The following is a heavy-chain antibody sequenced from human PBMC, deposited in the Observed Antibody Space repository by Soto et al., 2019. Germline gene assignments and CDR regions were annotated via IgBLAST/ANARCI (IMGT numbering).Heavy chain of an antibody. CDR1: RGTFSCYA. V-gene: IGHV1-69*13. CDR3: GRDDSLAQWPLD. J-gene: IGHJ4*02. CDR2: IIPIFGTA. Sequence: GPSVKVCLRAFRGTFSCYAISWVRQAPGQGLEWMGGIIPIFGTANYAQKFQGRVTITADESTSTAYMELSSLRSEDTAVYYCGRDDSLAQWPLDWGQGTLVTVPS. D-gene: IGHD6-19*01.